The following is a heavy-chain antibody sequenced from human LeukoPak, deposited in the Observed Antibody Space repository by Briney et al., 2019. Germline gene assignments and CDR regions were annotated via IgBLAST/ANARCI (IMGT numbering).Heavy chain of an antibody. D-gene: IGHD3-10*01. CDR1: GGSISSYY. CDR2: IYYSGST. Sequence: SETLSLTCTVSGGSISSYYWSWIRQPPGKGLEWIGYIYYSGSTNYNPSLKSRVTISVDTSKNQFSLKLSSVTAADTAVYYCARDQRGIGVRGVMGYWGQGTLVTVSS. J-gene: IGHJ4*02. V-gene: IGHV4-59*01. CDR3: ARDQRGIGVRGVMGY.